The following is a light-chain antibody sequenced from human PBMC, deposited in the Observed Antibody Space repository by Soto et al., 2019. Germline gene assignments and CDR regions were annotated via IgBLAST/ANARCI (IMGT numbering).Light chain of an antibody. J-gene: IGLJ1*01. CDR2: EVS. CDR1: SSDVGSYNL. V-gene: IGLV2-23*02. CDR3: CSYAGSDNYV. Sequence: QSALTQPASVSGSPGQSITISCTGTSSDVGSYNLVSWYQQHPGKAPKLMIYEVSKRPSGVSNRFSGSKSGNTASLTISGRQAEDEADYYCCSYAGSDNYVFGTGTKVTVL.